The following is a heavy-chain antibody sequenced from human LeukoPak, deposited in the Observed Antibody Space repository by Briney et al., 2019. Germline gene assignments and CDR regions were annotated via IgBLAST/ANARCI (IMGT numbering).Heavy chain of an antibody. Sequence: SETLSLTCTVSGGSVSSGSYYWSWIRQPPGKGLEWIGYIYYSGSTYYNPSLKSRVTISVDTSKNQFSLKLSSVTAADTAVYYCARLKLRPLASYGMDVWGQGTTVTVSS. J-gene: IGHJ6*02. CDR1: GGSVSSGSYY. V-gene: IGHV4-61*01. CDR3: ARLKLRPLASYGMDV. D-gene: IGHD1-26*01. CDR2: IYYSGST.